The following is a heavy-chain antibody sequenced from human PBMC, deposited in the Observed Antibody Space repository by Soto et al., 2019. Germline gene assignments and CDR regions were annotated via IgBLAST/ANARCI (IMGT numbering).Heavy chain of an antibody. Sequence: PSETLSLTCTVSGGSISSYYWSWIRQPPGKGLEWIGYIYYSGSTNYNPSLKSRVTISVDTSKNQFSLKLSSVTAADTAVYYCASHVSGGELFVQHWGQGTLVTVSS. V-gene: IGHV4-59*01. D-gene: IGHD3-10*01. J-gene: IGHJ1*01. CDR2: IYYSGST. CDR3: ASHVSGGELFVQH. CDR1: GGSISSYY.